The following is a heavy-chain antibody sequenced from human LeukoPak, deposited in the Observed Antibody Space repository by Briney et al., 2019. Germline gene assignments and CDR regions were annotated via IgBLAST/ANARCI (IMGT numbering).Heavy chain of an antibody. V-gene: IGHV1-18*01. CDR3: ESNIVATIDRWYFDL. Sequence: ASVKVSCKASGYTFTSYGISWVRQAPGQGLEWMGWISAYNGNTNYAQKFQGRVTITTDESTSTAYMELSSLRSEDTAVYYCESNIVATIDRWYFDLWGRGTLVTVSS. J-gene: IGHJ2*01. CDR2: ISAYNGNT. D-gene: IGHD5-12*01. CDR1: GYTFTSYG.